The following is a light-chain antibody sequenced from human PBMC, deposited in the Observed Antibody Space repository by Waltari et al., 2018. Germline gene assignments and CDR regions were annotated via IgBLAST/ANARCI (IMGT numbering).Light chain of an antibody. CDR2: MGS. Sequence: DIVMTQSPLSLPVTPGEPASISCRFSQSLLHVDGYNYLDWYLRKPGQSPQVLIYMGSNRAAGVPDRFSGSGSGTDFTLKISRVEAEDVGVYYCMQPLETPWTFGQGTKVEIK. V-gene: IGKV2-28*01. J-gene: IGKJ1*01. CDR3: MQPLETPWT. CDR1: QSLLHVDGYNY.